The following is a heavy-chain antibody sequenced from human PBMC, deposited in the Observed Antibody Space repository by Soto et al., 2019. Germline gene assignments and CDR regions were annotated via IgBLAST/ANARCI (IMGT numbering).Heavy chain of an antibody. CDR1: GFIFSHAW. CDR3: AADLGPAYDSNNWFDP. Sequence: EVQLVESGGDLVKPGGSLRLSCAASGFIFSHAWFHWVRQPPGKGLELVGRVKNNGGATDYAASVKGRFTISRDDSNDTVYLQMSSLRTEDTAIYYCAADLGPAYDSNNWFDPWGQGTRVTVSS. CDR2: VKNNGGAT. V-gene: IGHV3-15*07. J-gene: IGHJ5*02. D-gene: IGHD2-21*01.